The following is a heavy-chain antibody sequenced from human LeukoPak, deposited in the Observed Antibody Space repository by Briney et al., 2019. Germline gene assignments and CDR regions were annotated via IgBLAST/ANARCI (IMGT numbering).Heavy chain of an antibody. V-gene: IGHV3-21*01. CDR3: ARRSSGIYTNDPYYFDY. D-gene: IGHD1-26*01. CDR1: GFTFSSYS. CDR2: IRSSSSYI. Sequence: GGSLRLSCAVSGFTFSSYSMNWVRQAPGKGLEWVSCIRSSSSYIYYADSVKGRFTISRDNAKNSLYLQMNSLRAEDTAVYYCARRSSGIYTNDPYYFDYWGQGTLITVSS. J-gene: IGHJ4*02.